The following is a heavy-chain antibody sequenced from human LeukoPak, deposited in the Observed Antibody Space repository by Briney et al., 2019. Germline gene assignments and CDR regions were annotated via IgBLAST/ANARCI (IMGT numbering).Heavy chain of an antibody. V-gene: IGHV4-34*01. CDR1: GLSFSEYY. CDR3: ARCRWWICAPDAFDV. J-gene: IGHJ3*01. CDR2: INNMQFT. Sequence: ETLSLTWAVFGLSFSEYYGRWVRPPARERRGWNGEINNMQFTNYNPNLKTRVPIAIHPSKKQFSMRVISVTDTDAAVYYCARCRWWICAPDAFDVWGQGTMVSVSS. D-gene: IGHD5-12*01.